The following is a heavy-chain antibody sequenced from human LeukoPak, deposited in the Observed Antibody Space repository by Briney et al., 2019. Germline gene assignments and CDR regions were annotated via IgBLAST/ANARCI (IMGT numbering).Heavy chain of an antibody. CDR3: VRAKYFDRSGYYLVHAFDI. J-gene: IGHJ3*02. CDR1: GGSVSYYY. CDR2: IYNSGST. D-gene: IGHD3-22*01. V-gene: IGHV4-59*02. Sequence: SQTLSLTCTVSGGSVSYYYWSWIRQPPGKGLEWIGYIYNSGSTNSNPSLKSRVTISADPSKNQFSLKLNSVTAADTAVYYCVRAKYFDRSGYYLVHAFDIWGQGTMVTVSS.